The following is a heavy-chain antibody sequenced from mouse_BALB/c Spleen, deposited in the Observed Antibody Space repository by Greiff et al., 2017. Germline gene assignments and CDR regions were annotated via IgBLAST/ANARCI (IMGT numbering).Heavy chain of an antibody. D-gene: IGHD1-1*01. V-gene: IGHV1S135*01. CDR1: GYSFTSYY. CDR2: IDPFNGGT. J-gene: IGHJ4*01. CDR3: AREGYYGSRVYAMDY. Sequence: VQLQQSGPELMKPGASVKISCKASGYSFTSYYMHWVKQSHGKSLEWIGYIDPFNGGTSYNQKFKGKATLTVDKSSSTAYMHLSSLTSEDSAVYYCAREGYYGSRVYAMDYGGKGTSVTVSS.